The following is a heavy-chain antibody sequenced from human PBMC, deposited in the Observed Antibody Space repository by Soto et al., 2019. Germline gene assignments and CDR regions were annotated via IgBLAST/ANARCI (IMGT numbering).Heavy chain of an antibody. Sequence: SETLSLTCTVSGGSISSSSYYWGWIRQPPGKGLERIGSIHYSGSTYYNQSLKSRVTISVDTSKNQFSLKLRSVTAADTAVYYCARLIVVVPAARVDYWGQGTRVTVS. V-gene: IGHV4-39*01. CDR3: ARLIVVVPAARVDY. CDR2: IHYSGST. CDR1: GGSISSSSYY. D-gene: IGHD2-2*01. J-gene: IGHJ4*02.